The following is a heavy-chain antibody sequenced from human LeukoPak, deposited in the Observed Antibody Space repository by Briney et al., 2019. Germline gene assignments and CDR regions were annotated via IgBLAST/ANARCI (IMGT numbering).Heavy chain of an antibody. CDR2: IIPIFGTA. Sequence: SVKVSCKASGGTFSSYAISWVRQAPGQGLEWMGRIIPIFGTANYAQKFQGRVTITTDESTSTAYMELSSLRSEDTAVYYCGVLFAPPEFNRIVGATTTDYWGQGTLVTVSS. V-gene: IGHV1-69*05. CDR1: GGTFSSYA. CDR3: GVLFAPPEFNRIVGATTTDY. D-gene: IGHD1-26*01. J-gene: IGHJ4*02.